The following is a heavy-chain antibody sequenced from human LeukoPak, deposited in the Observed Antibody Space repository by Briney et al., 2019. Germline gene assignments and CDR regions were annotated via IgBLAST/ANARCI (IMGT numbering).Heavy chain of an antibody. Sequence: SGTLSLTCAVSGDSISSSNWWTWVRPPPGKGLEWIGENYHSGSTNYNPSLKSRVTISVDKANNQFSLKLTSVTAAETAVYYCARQSGYSNGFDYWGQGTLVTVSS. J-gene: IGHJ4*02. CDR3: ARQSGYSNGFDY. V-gene: IGHV4-4*02. D-gene: IGHD5-18*01. CDR2: NYHSGST. CDR1: GDSISSSNW.